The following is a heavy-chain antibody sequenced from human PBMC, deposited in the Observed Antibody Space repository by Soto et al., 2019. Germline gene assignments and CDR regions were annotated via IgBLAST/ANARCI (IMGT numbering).Heavy chain of an antibody. J-gene: IGHJ6*02. CDR2: ITSGGST. D-gene: IGHD3-10*01. CDR3: AKDLTMIRGVIYYGMDV. CDR1: GFTFSSYA. Sequence: EVQLLESGGGLVQPGGSLRLSCAASGFTFSSYAMSWVRQAPGKGLEWVSVITSGGSTYYADSVKGRFTISRDNSKNTLYLQMNSLGAEDTAVYCCAKDLTMIRGVIYYGMDVWGQGTTVTVSS. V-gene: IGHV3-23*01.